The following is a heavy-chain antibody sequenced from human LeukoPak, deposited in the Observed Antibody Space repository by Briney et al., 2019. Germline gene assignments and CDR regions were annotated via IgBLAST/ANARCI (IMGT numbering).Heavy chain of an antibody. V-gene: IGHV3-74*01. CDR2: INSDGYSI. D-gene: IGHD2-15*01. CDR1: GFTFSSYW. Sequence: PGGSLRLSCAASGFTFSSYWLHWVRQAPGEGLVWVSRINSDGYSIYYAGSVKGRFTISRDNNKKTLFLQMNSLRAEDTAIYYCARLLSPASFDYWGQGTLVTVSS. J-gene: IGHJ4*02. CDR3: ARLLSPASFDY.